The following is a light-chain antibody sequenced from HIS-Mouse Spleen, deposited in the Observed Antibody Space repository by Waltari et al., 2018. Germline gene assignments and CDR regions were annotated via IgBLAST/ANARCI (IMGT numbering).Light chain of an antibody. J-gene: IGLJ2*01. Sequence: QSALTQPASVSGSPGQSITLSCTGTSSDVGSYNLVPWYQQHPGKAPKLMIYEGSKRPSGVSNRFSGSKSGNTASLTISGLQAEDEADYYCCSYAGSSPYVVFGGGTKLTVL. CDR1: SSDVGSYNL. CDR2: EGS. CDR3: CSYAGSSPYVV. V-gene: IGLV2-23*01.